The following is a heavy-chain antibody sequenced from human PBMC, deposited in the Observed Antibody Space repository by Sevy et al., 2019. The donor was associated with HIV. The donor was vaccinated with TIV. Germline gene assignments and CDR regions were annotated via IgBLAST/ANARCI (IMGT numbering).Heavy chain of an antibody. CDR2: IRQDGNEI. CDR3: ARRYFDL. Sequence: RGSLRLSCDASGFTFDMYWMQWVRQAPGKGLERVANIRQDGNEIYYAASVRGRFTISRDNAKGSLYLQMNNLRVEDTATYYSARRYFDLWGQGTLVNVSS. V-gene: IGHV3-7*03. J-gene: IGHJ4*02. CDR1: GFTFDMYW.